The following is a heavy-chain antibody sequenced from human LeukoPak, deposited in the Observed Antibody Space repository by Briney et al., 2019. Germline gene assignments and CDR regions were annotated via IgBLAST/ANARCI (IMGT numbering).Heavy chain of an antibody. CDR1: GGSISSYY. D-gene: IGHD3-16*01. CDR3: ARGGLQRGGGDFDY. J-gene: IGHJ4*02. Sequence: SETLSLTCTVSGGSISSYYWSWIRQPPGKGLEWIGYIYYSGSTNYNPSLKSRVTISVDTSKNQFSLKLSSVTAADTAVYYCARGGLQRGGGDFDYWGQGTLVTVSS. V-gene: IGHV4-59*08. CDR2: IYYSGST.